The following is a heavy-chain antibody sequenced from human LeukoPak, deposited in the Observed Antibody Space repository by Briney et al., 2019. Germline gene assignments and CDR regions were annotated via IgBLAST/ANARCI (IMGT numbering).Heavy chain of an antibody. CDR3: ARVAYDFWSGDMYNWFDP. J-gene: IGHJ5*02. Sequence: SETLSLTCTVSGYSISSGYYWGWIRPPPGKGLEWIGSIYHSGSTYYNPSLKSRVTISVDTSKNQFSLKLSSVTAADTAVYYCARVAYDFWSGDMYNWFDPWGQGTLVTVSS. CDR2: IYHSGST. D-gene: IGHD3-3*01. V-gene: IGHV4-38-2*02. CDR1: GYSISSGYY.